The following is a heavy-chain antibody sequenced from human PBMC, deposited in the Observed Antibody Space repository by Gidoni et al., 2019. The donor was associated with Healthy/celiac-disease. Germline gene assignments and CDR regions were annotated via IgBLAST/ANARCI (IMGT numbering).Heavy chain of an antibody. CDR1: GYTVTGNY. D-gene: IGHD1-26*01. Sequence: QVQLVQSGAEVKKPGASVKVSCKASGYTVTGNYMHWVQQAPGKGLEWMGWINPKSGGRKYAEKFQGRVHMTRDTSISTAYMELSRLSTDATAVYYCARALVGDTPKNRNDAFDIWAQGTMVTVSS. CDR2: INPKSGGR. V-gene: IGHV1-2*02. J-gene: IGHJ3*02. CDR3: ARALVGDTPKNRNDAFDI.